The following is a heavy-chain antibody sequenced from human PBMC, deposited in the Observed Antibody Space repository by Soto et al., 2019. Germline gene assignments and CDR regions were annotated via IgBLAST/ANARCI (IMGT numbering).Heavy chain of an antibody. CDR1: GFAFSNYW. V-gene: IGHV3-74*03. J-gene: IGHJ4*02. CDR2: IKRDGSVT. Sequence: EVQLVVSGGGLVQPGESLRLSCEASGFAFSNYWMHWVRRAPGRGLEWVSRIKRDGSVTQYSGFVKGRLSISRDNAKNTMYLQLNTLRVEDPAVYFCGKDVRDTAADNWGQGTLVTVSS. CDR3: GKDVRDTAADN. D-gene: IGHD5-18*01.